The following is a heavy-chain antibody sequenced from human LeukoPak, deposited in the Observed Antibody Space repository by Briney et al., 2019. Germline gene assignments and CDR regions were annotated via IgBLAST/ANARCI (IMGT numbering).Heavy chain of an antibody. CDR1: GYTFTGYY. CDR2: INPNRGGT. Sequence: ASVKVSCKASGYTFTGYYMHWVRQAPGQGLEWMGWINPNRGGTNYAQKFQGRVTMTRDTSISTAYMELSRLRSDDTAVYYCARDTDYDFWSGYYSENAFDIWGQGTMVTVSS. CDR3: ARDTDYDFWSGYYSENAFDI. J-gene: IGHJ3*02. D-gene: IGHD3-3*01. V-gene: IGHV1-2*02.